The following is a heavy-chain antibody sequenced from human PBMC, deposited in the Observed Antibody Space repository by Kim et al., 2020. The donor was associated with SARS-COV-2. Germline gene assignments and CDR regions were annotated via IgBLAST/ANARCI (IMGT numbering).Heavy chain of an antibody. CDR2: ISFDSSNK. D-gene: IGHD2-15*01. Sequence: GGSLRLSCAASGFTFSTSGMHWVRQAPGKGLEWVAVISFDSSNKYYGDSVKGRFTISRDNSQNALYLQMNSLRAEDTAVYYCVTRIGYHKDCFDNWGQGTLVTVSA. J-gene: IGHJ4*02. CDR3: VTRIGYHKDCFDN. V-gene: IGHV3-30*03. CDR1: GFTFSTSG.